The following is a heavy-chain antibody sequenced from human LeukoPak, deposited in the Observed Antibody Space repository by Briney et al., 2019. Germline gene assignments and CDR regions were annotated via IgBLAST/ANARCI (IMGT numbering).Heavy chain of an antibody. CDR1: GFTFSSYA. CDR2: ISGSGGST. Sequence: PGGSLRLSCAASGFTFSSYAMSWVRQAPGKGLEWVSAISGSGGSTYYADSVKGRFTISRDSSKNTLYLQMNSLRAEDTAVYYCAKVPGQPDWYFGLWGRGTLVTVSS. V-gene: IGHV3-23*01. J-gene: IGHJ2*01. CDR3: AKVPGQPDWYFGL.